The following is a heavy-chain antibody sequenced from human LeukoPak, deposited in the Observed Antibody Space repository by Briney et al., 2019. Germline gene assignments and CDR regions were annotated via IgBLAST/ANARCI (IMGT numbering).Heavy chain of an antibody. CDR3: ARDPHSLYDFWSGYYYYLDY. J-gene: IGHJ4*02. CDR2: ISAYNGNT. Sequence: ASVKVSCKASGYTFTSYGISWVRQAPGQVLEWMGWISAYNGNTNYAQKLQGRVTMTTDTSTSTAYIELRSLRSDDTAVYYCARDPHSLYDFWSGYYYYLDYWGQGTLVTVSS. D-gene: IGHD3-3*01. V-gene: IGHV1-18*01. CDR1: GYTFTSYG.